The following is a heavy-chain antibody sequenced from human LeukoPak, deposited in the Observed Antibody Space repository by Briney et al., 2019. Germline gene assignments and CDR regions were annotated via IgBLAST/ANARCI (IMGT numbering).Heavy chain of an antibody. CDR3: ARFQGAHY. CDR1: GFTFSSYS. D-gene: IGHD4/OR15-4a*01. J-gene: IGHJ4*02. CDR2: ISSSSSYI. Sequence: GGSLRLSCAASGFTFSSYSMNWVRQAPGMGLEWVSSISSSSSYIYYADSVKSRFTISRDNTKNSLYLQMNSLRAEDTAVYYCARFQGAHYWGQGTLVTVSS. V-gene: IGHV3-21*01.